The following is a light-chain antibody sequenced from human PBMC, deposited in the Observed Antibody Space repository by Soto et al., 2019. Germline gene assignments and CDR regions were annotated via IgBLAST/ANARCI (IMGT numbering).Light chain of an antibody. J-gene: IGKJ1*01. CDR3: LQYTGWPNP. V-gene: IGKV3-15*01. CDR1: QSVSSN. CDR2: GAS. Sequence: EIVMTQSPATLSVSPGERATLSCRASQSVSSNLAWYQQKPGQAPRLLIYGASTRATAIPPRFSGSGSETEFTLTIRSLQSEDFAVYYCLQYTGWPNPFCQATKVEIK.